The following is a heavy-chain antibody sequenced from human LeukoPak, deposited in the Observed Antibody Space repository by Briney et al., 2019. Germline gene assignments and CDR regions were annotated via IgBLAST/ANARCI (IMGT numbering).Heavy chain of an antibody. J-gene: IGHJ4*02. CDR1: GFTFGDYA. V-gene: IGHV3-23*01. CDR3: AKDPGGIEYDFWSGYYARPFDY. CDR2: ISGSGGST. D-gene: IGHD3-3*01. Sequence: GGSLRLSCTASGFTFGDYAMSWVRQAPGKGLEWVSAISGSGGSTYYADSVKGRFTISRDNSKNTLYLQMNSLRAEDTAVYYCAKDPGGIEYDFWSGYYARPFDYWGQGTLVTVSS.